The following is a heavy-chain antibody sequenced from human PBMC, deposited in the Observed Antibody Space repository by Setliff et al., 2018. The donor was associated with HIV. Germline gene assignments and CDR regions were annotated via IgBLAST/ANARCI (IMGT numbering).Heavy chain of an antibody. V-gene: IGHV1-18*01. CDR3: ARVLGGVAGLPLRY. Sequence: ASVKVSCKASGYSLTTYGISWVRQAPGQGLEWMGWISANNGSTNYAQKVQGRVTMTTDTSTSTAYMDLRSLRSDDTAVYYCARVLGGVAGLPLRYWGQGTLVTVSS. D-gene: IGHD6-19*01. CDR2: ISANNGST. CDR1: GYSLTTYG. J-gene: IGHJ4*02.